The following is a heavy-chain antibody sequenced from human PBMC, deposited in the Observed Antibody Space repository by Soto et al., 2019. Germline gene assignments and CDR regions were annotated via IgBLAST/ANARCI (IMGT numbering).Heavy chain of an antibody. D-gene: IGHD2-15*01. CDR1: VFPFSSYA. CDR3: ATVNRYCSGGSFSLGMDV. Sequence: VGSLRLSCPASVFPFSSYAMSWVRPAPGKGLEWVSAISGSGGSTYYADSVKGRFTISRDNSKNTLYLQINSLRDEDTAVYYCATVNRYCSGGSFSLGMDVWGQGTTVTVSS. CDR2: ISGSGGST. J-gene: IGHJ6*02. V-gene: IGHV3-23*01.